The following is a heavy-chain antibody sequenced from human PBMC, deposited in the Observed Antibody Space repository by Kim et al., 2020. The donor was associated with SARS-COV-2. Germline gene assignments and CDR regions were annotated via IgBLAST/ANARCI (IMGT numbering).Heavy chain of an antibody. V-gene: IGHV4-59*08. J-gene: IGHJ3*01. CDR2: IYDRGGRYRNPSV. CDR1: GGSLDSDF. D-gene: IGHD1-26*01. CDR3: ARQGRATNV. Sequence: SETLSLTCSVSGGSLDSDFWSWIRQPPGKRPEWLGNIYDRGGRYRNPSVNYNPSLKSRLTISLDRWKNQLSLRLTAVTAADTAQYYCARQGRATNVW.